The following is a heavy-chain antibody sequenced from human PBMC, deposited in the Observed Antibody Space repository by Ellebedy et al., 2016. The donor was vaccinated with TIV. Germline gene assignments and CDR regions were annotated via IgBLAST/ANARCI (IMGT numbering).Heavy chain of an antibody. V-gene: IGHV1-69*13. D-gene: IGHD3-10*01. Sequence: SVKVSXXASGGTFSSYAISWVRQAPGQGLEWMGGIIPIFGTANYAQKFQGRVTITADESTSTAYMELSSLRSEDTTVYYCARDRYGSGARPNWFDPWGQGTLVTVSS. CDR2: IIPIFGTA. CDR3: ARDRYGSGARPNWFDP. CDR1: GGTFSSYA. J-gene: IGHJ5*02.